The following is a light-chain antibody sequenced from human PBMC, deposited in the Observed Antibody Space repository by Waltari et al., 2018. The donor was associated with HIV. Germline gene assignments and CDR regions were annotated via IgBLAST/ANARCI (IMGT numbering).Light chain of an antibody. V-gene: IGLV1-40*01. CDR3: QSYDSDLGGSYV. Sequence: QSVLTQPPSVSGAPGQRVTISCTGSSSNIGAGYDVHWYQQLPGTAPKLLIYGNNNRPSVVPDRFSASKSDTSASLTITGLQAEHEGDYYCQSYDSDLGGSYVFGTGTKVSVL. CDR2: GNN. CDR1: SSNIGAGYD. J-gene: IGLJ1*01.